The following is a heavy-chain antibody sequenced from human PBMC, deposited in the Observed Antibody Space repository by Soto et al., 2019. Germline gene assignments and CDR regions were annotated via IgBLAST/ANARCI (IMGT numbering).Heavy chain of an antibody. CDR1: GFTFSNYA. CDR3: AKGGSSGWPGGEDF. CDR2: LTSDGSTT. D-gene: IGHD6-19*01. Sequence: EVQLLESGGGLVQPGGSLRLSCVVSGFTFSNYAMSWVRKTPGKGLEWVSGLTSDGSTTWYADFVEGRFTISRDNSKKTVYLQLNSPRGEDAAVYFCAKGGSSGWPGGEDFWGQGTMVTVSS. J-gene: IGHJ4*02. V-gene: IGHV3-23*01.